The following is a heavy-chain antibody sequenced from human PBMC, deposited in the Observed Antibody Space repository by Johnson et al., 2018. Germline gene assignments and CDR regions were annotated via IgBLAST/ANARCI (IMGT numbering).Heavy chain of an antibody. D-gene: IGHD1-26*01. Sequence: EVQLVESGGGLVQPGGSLRLSCAASGLTFSSYAMSWVRQAPGKGLEWVSAISGSGGSTYYADSVKGRFTISRDNSKNTLYLQMNSLRAEDTAVYYCAKDPGRTGGRYRDWYFDLWGRGTLVTVSS. CDR3: AKDPGRTGGRYRDWYFDL. CDR1: GLTFSSYA. J-gene: IGHJ2*01. CDR2: ISGSGGST. V-gene: IGHV3-23*04.